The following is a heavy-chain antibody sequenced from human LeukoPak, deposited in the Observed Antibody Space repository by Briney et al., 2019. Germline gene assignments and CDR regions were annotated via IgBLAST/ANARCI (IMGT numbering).Heavy chain of an antibody. V-gene: IGHV1-18*01. CDR3: ARDGDCSSTSCYFNWFDP. CDR2: IRAYNGNT. CDR1: GYTFTSYG. J-gene: IGHJ5*02. Sequence: ASVKVSFKASGYTFTSYGISWVRQAPGQGLEWMGWIRAYNGNTNYAQKLQGRVTMTTDTSTSTAYMELRSLRSDDTAVYYCARDGDCSSTSCYFNWFDPWGQGTLVTVSS. D-gene: IGHD2-2*01.